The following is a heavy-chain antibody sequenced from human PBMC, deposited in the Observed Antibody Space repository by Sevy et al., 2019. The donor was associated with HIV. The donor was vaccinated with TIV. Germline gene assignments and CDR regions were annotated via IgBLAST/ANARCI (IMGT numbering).Heavy chain of an antibody. CDR1: GGSISSSSYY. J-gene: IGHJ5*02. V-gene: IGHV4-39*01. D-gene: IGHD3-3*01. Sequence: SKTLSLTCTVSGGSISSSSYYWGWIRQPPGKGLEWIGSIYYSGSTYYNPSLKSRVTISVDTSKNLVSLKLSFVTAADTAVYYCAVITIFGVVTDNWFDPWGQGTRVTVSS. CDR2: IYYSGST. CDR3: AVITIFGVVTDNWFDP.